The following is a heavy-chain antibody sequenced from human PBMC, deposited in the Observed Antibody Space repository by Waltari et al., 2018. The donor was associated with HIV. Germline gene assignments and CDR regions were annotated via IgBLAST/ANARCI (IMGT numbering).Heavy chain of an antibody. CDR1: GFTFSNAW. CDR3: TTVSYGDRYFDL. V-gene: IGHV3-15*01. D-gene: IGHD4-17*01. CDR2: IKSKTDGGTT. Sequence: EVQLVESGGGLVKPGGSLRLSCAASGFTFSNAWMSWVRQAPGKGLEWVGRIKSKTDGGTTDYAAPVKGRFTISRDDSKNTLYLQRNSLKTEDTAVYYCTTVSYGDRYFDLWGRGTLVTVSS. J-gene: IGHJ2*01.